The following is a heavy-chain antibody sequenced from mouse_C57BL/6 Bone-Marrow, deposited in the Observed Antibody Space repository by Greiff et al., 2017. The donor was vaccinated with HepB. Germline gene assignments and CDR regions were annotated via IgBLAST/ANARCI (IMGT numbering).Heavy chain of an antibody. CDR2: ISDGGSYT. Sequence: EVQGVESGGGLVKPGGSLKLSCAASGFTFSSYAMSWVRQTPAKRLEWVATISDGGSYTYYPDNVQGRFTISRDNAKNNLYLQMSHLKSEDTAMYYCARRDDGSSFYFDYWGQGTTLTVSS. CDR1: GFTFSSYA. V-gene: IGHV5-4*01. J-gene: IGHJ2*01. CDR3: ARRDDGSSFYFDY. D-gene: IGHD1-1*01.